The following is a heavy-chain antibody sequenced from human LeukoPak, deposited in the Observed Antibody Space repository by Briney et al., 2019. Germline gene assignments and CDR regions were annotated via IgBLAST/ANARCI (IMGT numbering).Heavy chain of an antibody. CDR1: GGTFSSHS. J-gene: IGHJ4*02. D-gene: IGHD3-3*01. Sequence: GASVKVSCKASGGTFSSHSFNWVRQAPGQGLEWMGGNIPMSSTTKYAQNFQGRVTITADESTSTAFMELSSLRPEDTAVYYCARPRTYYDSWSGYPPFDYWGQGTLVTVSS. V-gene: IGHV1-69*13. CDR3: ARPRTYYDSWSGYPPFDY. CDR2: NIPMSSTT.